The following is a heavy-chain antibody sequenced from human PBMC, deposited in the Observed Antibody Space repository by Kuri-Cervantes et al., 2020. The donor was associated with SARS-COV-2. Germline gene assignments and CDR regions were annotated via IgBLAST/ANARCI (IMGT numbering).Heavy chain of an antibody. CDR2: INSDGSST. J-gene: IGHJ6*02. D-gene: IGHD2-2*01. V-gene: IGHV3-74*01. CDR1: GFTFSSYW. CDR3: ARGRWYCSSTSCYAPAKYGMDV. Sequence: GESLKISCAASGFTFSSYWMHWVRQAPGKGLVWVSRINSDGSSTSYTDSVKGRFTISRDNAKNTLYLQMNSLRAEDTAVYYCARGRWYCSSTSCYAPAKYGMDVWGQGTTVTVSS.